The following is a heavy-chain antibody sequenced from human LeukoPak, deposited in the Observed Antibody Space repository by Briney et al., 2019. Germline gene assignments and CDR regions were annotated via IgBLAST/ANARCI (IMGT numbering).Heavy chain of an antibody. D-gene: IGHD5-18*01. CDR2: IYSTGRV. CDR1: GVSITSGTYY. V-gene: IGHV4-61*02. Sequence: SQTLSLTCTVSGVSITSGTYYWTWIRQPAGKGLEWIGRIYSTGRVNYNPSLKSRVTMLLDTSKNHISLKLTSVTAADTAIYFRARASETAMVTLWGQGTLVTVSS. CDR3: ARASETAMVTL. J-gene: IGHJ4*02.